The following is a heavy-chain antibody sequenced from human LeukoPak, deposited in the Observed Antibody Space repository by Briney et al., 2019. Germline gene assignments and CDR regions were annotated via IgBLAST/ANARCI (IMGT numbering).Heavy chain of an antibody. V-gene: IGHV4-59*01. Sequence: SETLSLTCTVSGGSISSYHWSWIRQPPGKGLEWIGYIYYSGSTNYNPSLKSRVTISVDTSKNQFSLKVSSVIAADTAVYYCARVYSRSITMVRGVIPEPYWGQGTLVTVSS. CDR3: ARVYSRSITMVRGVIPEPY. CDR2: IYYSGST. D-gene: IGHD3-10*01. J-gene: IGHJ4*02. CDR1: GGSISSYH.